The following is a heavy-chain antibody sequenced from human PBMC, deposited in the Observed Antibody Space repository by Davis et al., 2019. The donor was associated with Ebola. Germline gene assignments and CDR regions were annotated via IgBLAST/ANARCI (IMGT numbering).Heavy chain of an antibody. CDR3: AREVEGGYCSGGNCYEGNYFDY. J-gene: IGHJ4*02. D-gene: IGHD2-15*01. CDR2: ISYDGSIQ. V-gene: IGHV3-30*04. CDR1: GFTFSTFA. Sequence: GESLKISCAASGFTFSTFAMHWVRQAPGKGLAWVAVISYDGSIQYYADYVKGRLTISRDNSKNTLSLQMNTLRPEDTTVYFCAREVEGGYCSGGNCYEGNYFDYWGQGTLVTVSS.